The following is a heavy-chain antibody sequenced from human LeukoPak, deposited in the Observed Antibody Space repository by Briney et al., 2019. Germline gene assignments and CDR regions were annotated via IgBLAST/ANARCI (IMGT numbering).Heavy chain of an antibody. J-gene: IGHJ3*02. V-gene: IGHV4-59*01. CDR2: IYYSGST. D-gene: IGHD3-10*01. CDR1: GGSISSYY. Sequence: SETLSLTCTVSGGSISSYYWSWIRQPPGKGLEWIGYIYYSGSTNYNPSLKSRVTISVDTPKNQFSLKLSSVTAADTAVYYCARVRSSGDAFDIWGQGTMVTVSS. CDR3: ARVRSSGDAFDI.